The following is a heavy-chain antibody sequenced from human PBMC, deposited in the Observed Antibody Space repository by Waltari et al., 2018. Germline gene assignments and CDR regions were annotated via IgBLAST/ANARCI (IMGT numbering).Heavy chain of an antibody. Sequence: EVQLVESGGGLVQPGGSLRLSCAASGFTLSNYWMSWVRQAPGKGLEWVANIMTDGREEYYVDSVRGRFTISRDNAKNSLYLQMNSLRPEDTAVYYCVRDQWFAFDIWGQWTMVTVSS. CDR3: VRDQWFAFDI. V-gene: IGHV3-7*01. J-gene: IGHJ3*02. D-gene: IGHD3-22*01. CDR1: GFTLSNYW. CDR2: IMTDGREE.